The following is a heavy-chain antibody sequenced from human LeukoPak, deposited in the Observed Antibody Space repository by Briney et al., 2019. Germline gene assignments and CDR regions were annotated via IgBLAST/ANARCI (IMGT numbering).Heavy chain of an antibody. Sequence: SQTLSLTCAISGDSVSSKTTSWNWIRQSPSRGLEWLRRTYYRSKWYNDYAESVKGRIAINPDTSKNQFSLQLNSVTPEDTAVYYCARDGRSGWFSIWFDTWGQGTLVTVSS. V-gene: IGHV6-1*01. D-gene: IGHD6-19*01. J-gene: IGHJ5*02. CDR1: GDSVSSKTTS. CDR2: TYYRSKWYN. CDR3: ARDGRSGWFSIWFDT.